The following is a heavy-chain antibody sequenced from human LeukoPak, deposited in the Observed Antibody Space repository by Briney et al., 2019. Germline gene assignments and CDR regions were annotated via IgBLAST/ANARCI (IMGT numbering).Heavy chain of an antibody. V-gene: IGHV3-9*01. D-gene: IGHD5-24*01. CDR3: AKDRRGYSGAFDI. CDR2: ISWNSGSI. J-gene: IGHJ3*02. Sequence: SLRLSCAASGFTFDDYAMHWVRQAPGKGLEWVSGISWNSGSIGYADSVKGRFTISRDNAKNSLYLQMNSLRAEDTALYYCAKDRRGYSGAFDIWGQGTMVTVSS. CDR1: GFTFDDYA.